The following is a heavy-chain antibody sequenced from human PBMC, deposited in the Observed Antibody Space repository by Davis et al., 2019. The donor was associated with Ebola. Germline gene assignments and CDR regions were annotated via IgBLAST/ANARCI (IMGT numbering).Heavy chain of an antibody. V-gene: IGHV3-73*01. CDR2: IRSKANSYAT. D-gene: IGHD1-14*01. CDR1: GFTFSSYG. J-gene: IGHJ4*02. CDR3: TSAQPDY. Sequence: GESLKISCAASGFTFSSYGMHWVRQASGKGLEWVGRIRSKANSYATAYAASVKGRFTISRDDSKNTAYLQMNSLKTEDTAVYYCTSAQPDYWGQGTLVTVSS.